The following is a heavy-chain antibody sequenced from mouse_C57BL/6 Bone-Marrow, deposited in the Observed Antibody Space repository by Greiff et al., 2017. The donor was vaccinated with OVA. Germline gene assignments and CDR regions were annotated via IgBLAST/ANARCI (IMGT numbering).Heavy chain of an antibody. V-gene: IGHV2-5*01. CDR2: IWRGGST. J-gene: IGHJ2*01. Sequence: VQRVESGPGLVQPSQSLSITCTVSGFSLTSYGVHWVRQSPGKGLEWLGVIWRGGSTDYNAAFMSRLSITKDNSKSQVFFKMNSLQADDTAIYYCAKRDDYDGYFDYWGQGTTLTVSS. CDR1: GFSLTSYG. CDR3: AKRDDYDGYFDY. D-gene: IGHD2-4*01.